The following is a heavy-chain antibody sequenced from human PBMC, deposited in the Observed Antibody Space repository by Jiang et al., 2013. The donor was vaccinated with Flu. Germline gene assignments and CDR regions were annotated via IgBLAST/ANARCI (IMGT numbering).Heavy chain of an antibody. D-gene: IGHD6-6*01. J-gene: IGHJ4*02. CDR2: INTNTGKP. CDR3: ARELAVRPLFY. Sequence: QSGSELKKPGASVKISCKASGYTFTSYAMNWVRQAPGQGLEWMGWINTNTGKPTYGQGFTGRFVFSLDTSVNTAYLQISSLEADDTAVYYCARELAVRPLFYWGQGTLVTVSS. V-gene: IGHV7-4-1*02. CDR1: GYTFTSYA.